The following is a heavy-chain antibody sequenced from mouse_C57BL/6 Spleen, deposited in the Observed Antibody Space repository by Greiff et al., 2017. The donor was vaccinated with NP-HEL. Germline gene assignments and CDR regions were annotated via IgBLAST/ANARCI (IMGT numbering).Heavy chain of an antibody. J-gene: IGHJ1*03. D-gene: IGHD1-1*01. V-gene: IGHV1-59*01. CDR2: IDPSDSYT. Sequence: LKQPGTSVKLSCKASGYTFTSYWMHWVKQRPGQGLEWIGVIDPSDSYTNYNQKFKGKATLTVDTSSSTAYMQLSSLTSEDSAVYYCARPYYYGSSLYWYFDVWGTGTTVTVSS. CDR3: ARPYYYGSSLYWYFDV. CDR1: GYTFTSYW.